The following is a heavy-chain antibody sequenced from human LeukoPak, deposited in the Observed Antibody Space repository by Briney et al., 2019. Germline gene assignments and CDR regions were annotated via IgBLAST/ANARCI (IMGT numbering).Heavy chain of an antibody. CDR3: ARDEYYYDSSRAFDI. J-gene: IGHJ3*02. CDR2: IKTDGSEK. CDR1: GFTFSNYW. Sequence: GGSPRLSCEGSGFTFSNYWMGWVRQAPGKGLQWVANIKTDGSEKYYVDSVKGRFTISRDNAKNSLYLQMNSLRAEDTAVYYCARDEYYYDSSRAFDIWGQGTMVTVSS. V-gene: IGHV3-7*01. D-gene: IGHD3-22*01.